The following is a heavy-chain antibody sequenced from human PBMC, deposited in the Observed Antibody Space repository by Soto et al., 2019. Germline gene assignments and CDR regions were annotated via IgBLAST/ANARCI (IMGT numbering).Heavy chain of an antibody. V-gene: IGHV3-23*01. D-gene: IGHD2-2*02. Sequence: SCKAPADTFTSYYIHWVRQAPGKGLEWVSAISGSGGSTYYADSVKGRFTISRDNSKNTLYLQMNSLRAEDTAVYYCAKDGGLGYCSSTSCYTFDYWGQGTLVTVYS. CDR3: AKDGGLGYCSSTSCYTFDY. CDR1: ADTFTSYY. CDR2: ISGSGGST. J-gene: IGHJ4*02.